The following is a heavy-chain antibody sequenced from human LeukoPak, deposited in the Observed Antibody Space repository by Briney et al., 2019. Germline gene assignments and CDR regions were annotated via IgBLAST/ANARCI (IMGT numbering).Heavy chain of an antibody. V-gene: IGHV3-30*02. D-gene: IGHD2-21*02. CDR1: GFTFSSYS. CDR2: IRYDGSNK. J-gene: IGHJ4*02. Sequence: GGSLRLSCAASGFTFSSYSMNWVRQAPGKGLEWVAFIRYDGSNKYYADSVKGRFTISRDNAKNSLYLQMNSLRAEDTAVYYCARGGDPDYWGQGTLVTVSS. CDR3: ARGGDPDY.